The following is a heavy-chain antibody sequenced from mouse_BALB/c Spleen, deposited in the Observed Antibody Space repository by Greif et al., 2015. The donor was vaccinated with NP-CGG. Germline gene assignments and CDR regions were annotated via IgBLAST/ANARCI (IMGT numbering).Heavy chain of an antibody. CDR2: IDPANGNT. CDR3: ASLFYYDYDFAY. D-gene: IGHD2-4*01. Sequence: VQLQQSGAELVKPGASVKLSCTASGFNIKDTYMHWVKQRPEQGLEWIGRIDPANGNTKYDPKFQGKATITADTSSNTAYLQLSSLTSEDTAAYYCASLFYYDYDFAYWGQGTLVTVSA. V-gene: IGHV14-3*02. CDR1: GFNIKDTY. J-gene: IGHJ3*01.